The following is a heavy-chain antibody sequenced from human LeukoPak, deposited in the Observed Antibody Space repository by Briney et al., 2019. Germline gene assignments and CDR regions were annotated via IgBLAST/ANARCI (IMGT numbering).Heavy chain of an antibody. CDR3: ASRSYYDSSGYPDAFDI. CDR2: ISGSGGST. CDR1: GFTFSRYA. Sequence: PGGSLRLSCAASGFTFSRYAMSWVRQAPGKGLEWVSAISGSGGSTYYADSVKGRFTISRDNSKNTLYLQMNSLRAEDTAVYYCASRSYYDSSGYPDAFDIWGQGTMVTVSS. D-gene: IGHD3-22*01. V-gene: IGHV3-23*01. J-gene: IGHJ3*02.